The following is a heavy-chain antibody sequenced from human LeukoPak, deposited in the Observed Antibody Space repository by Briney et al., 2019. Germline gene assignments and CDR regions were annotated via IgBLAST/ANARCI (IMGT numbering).Heavy chain of an antibody. J-gene: IGHJ2*01. CDR1: GGSVTSGFYY. D-gene: IGHD5-18*01. V-gene: IGHV4-61*01. CDR3: AREYGYSYGYSYWYFDL. Sequence: SETLSLTCSVSGGSVTSGFYYWNWIRQPTGKGMEWIGYLYYSGNTNYNPSLKSRVTMSVDTSKNQFSLRLSSVTAADTAVYYCAREYGYSYGYSYWYFDLWGRGTLVTVSS. CDR2: LYYSGNT.